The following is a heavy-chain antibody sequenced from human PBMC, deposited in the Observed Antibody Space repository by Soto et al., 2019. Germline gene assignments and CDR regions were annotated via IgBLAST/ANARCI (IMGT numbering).Heavy chain of an antibody. D-gene: IGHD2-2*01. CDR2: ISYSGST. J-gene: IGHJ6*01. CDR3: ARVQSTSWGYYYAVDV. Sequence: GTLSLTCRISGGSISSYYWNWIRQAAGKGLEWIGFISYSGSTNYNPALTSRVTISVDTSKDQISLRLNSVTAADTAVYYCARVQSTSWGYYYAVDVWGQGTTVTVSS. CDR1: GGSISSYY. V-gene: IGHV4-59*01.